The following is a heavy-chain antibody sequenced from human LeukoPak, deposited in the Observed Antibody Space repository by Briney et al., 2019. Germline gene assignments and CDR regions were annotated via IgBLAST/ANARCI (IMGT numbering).Heavy chain of an antibody. D-gene: IGHD5-12*01. J-gene: IGHJ4*02. Sequence: ASVKVSCKASGGTFNNHAISWVRQAPGQGLEWMGGIMPIFGSANYAQKFQGRVTITADESMTTAYMEVTSLRSDDTAVYYCAREGEWLRTKHFEDWGQGTLVTVSS. CDR2: IMPIFGSA. V-gene: IGHV1-69*13. CDR3: AREGEWLRTKHFED. CDR1: GGTFNNHA.